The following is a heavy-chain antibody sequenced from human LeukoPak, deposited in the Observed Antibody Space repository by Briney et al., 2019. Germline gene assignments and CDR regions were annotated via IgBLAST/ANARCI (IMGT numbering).Heavy chain of an antibody. D-gene: IGHD4-17*01. J-gene: IGHJ4*02. CDR2: ISGGGDYT. V-gene: IGHV3-23*01. CDR1: GFAFSDYA. Sequence: GGSLRLSCAASGFAFSDYAVSWVRQAPGKGLEWVSTISGGGDYTRYAESVQGRFTVSRDKSKSTVYLQMSSLSVEDTAVYYCAKGRRGGNDYVYFDYWGQRTLVTVSS. CDR3: AKGRRGGNDYVYFDY.